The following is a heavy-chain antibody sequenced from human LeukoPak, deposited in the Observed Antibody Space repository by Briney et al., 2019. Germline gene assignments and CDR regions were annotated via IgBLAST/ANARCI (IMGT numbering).Heavy chain of an antibody. CDR2: IYYSGST. V-gene: IGHV4-59*01. CDR3: ARTPGGWYDY. CDR1: GGSFSGYY. Sequence: TSETLSLTCAVYGGSFSGYYWSWIRQPPGKGLEWIGYIYYSGSTNYNPSLKSRVTISVDTSKNQFSLKLSSVTAADTAVYYCARTPGGWYDYWGQGTLVTVSS. D-gene: IGHD6-19*01. J-gene: IGHJ4*02.